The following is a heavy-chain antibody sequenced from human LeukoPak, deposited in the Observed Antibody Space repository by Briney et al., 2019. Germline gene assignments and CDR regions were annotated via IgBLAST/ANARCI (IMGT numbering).Heavy chain of an antibody. V-gene: IGHV1-2*02. Sequence: ASVKVSCKASGYTFTGYYMHWVRQAPGQGLEWMGWINPNTGGTNYAQMFQGRVTMTRDTSISTAYLDLSRLSSYDTAVSCCPRVFGPDDYYDSSGPFDYWGQGAPVTVSS. J-gene: IGHJ4*02. CDR1: GYTFTGYY. D-gene: IGHD3-22*01. CDR3: PRVFGPDDYYDSSGPFDY. CDR2: INPNTGGT.